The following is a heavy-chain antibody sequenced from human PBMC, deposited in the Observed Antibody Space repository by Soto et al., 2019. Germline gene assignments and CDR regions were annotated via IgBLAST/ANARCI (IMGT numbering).Heavy chain of an antibody. Sequence: GGSLRPSCAASGFTFSNYAMSWVRQAPGKGLESVSAISGSGGSTYYADSVKGRFTISRDNSKNTVYLQMNSLRAEDTAVYYCAKEGSTSAKIYYYYYGMDVWGQGTTVTVSS. CDR1: GFTFSNYA. D-gene: IGHD2-2*01. V-gene: IGHV3-23*01. CDR2: ISGSGGST. CDR3: AKEGSTSAKIYYYYYGMDV. J-gene: IGHJ6*02.